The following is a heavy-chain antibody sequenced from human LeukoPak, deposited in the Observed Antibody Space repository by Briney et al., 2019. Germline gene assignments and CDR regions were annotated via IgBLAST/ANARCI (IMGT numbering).Heavy chain of an antibody. J-gene: IGHJ4*02. D-gene: IGHD1-26*01. CDR1: GGSFSGYY. Sequence: ASETLSLTCAVYGGSFSGYYWSWIRQPPGKGLEWIGEINHSGSTNYNPSLKSRVTISVDTSKNQFSLKLSSVTAADTAVYYCARRWSYYFDYWGQGTLVTVSS. CDR3: ARRWSYYFDY. V-gene: IGHV4-34*01. CDR2: INHSGST.